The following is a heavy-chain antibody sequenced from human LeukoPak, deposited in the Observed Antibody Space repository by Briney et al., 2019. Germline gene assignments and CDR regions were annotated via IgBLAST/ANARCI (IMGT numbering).Heavy chain of an antibody. Sequence: SETLSLTCTVSGGSISSYYWSWIRQPPGKGLEWIGYIYYSGSTNYNPSPKSRVTISVDTSKNQFSLKLSSVTAADTAVYYCATSSTSLGAFDIWGQGTMVTVSS. D-gene: IGHD2-2*01. CDR2: IYYSGST. CDR3: ATSSTSLGAFDI. V-gene: IGHV4-59*01. CDR1: GGSISSYY. J-gene: IGHJ3*02.